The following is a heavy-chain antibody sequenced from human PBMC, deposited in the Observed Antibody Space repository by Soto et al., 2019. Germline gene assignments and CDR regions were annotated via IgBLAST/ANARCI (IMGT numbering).Heavy chain of an antibody. CDR2: INPNSGGT. J-gene: IGHJ6*02. Sequence: ASVKVSCKASGYTFTGYYMHWVRQAPGQGLEWMGWINPNSGGTNYAQKFQGWVTMTRDTSISTAYMELSRLRSDGTAVYYCAREGTLGIAVAGTGDYYYGMDVWG. CDR1: GYTFTGYY. V-gene: IGHV1-2*04. D-gene: IGHD6-19*01. CDR3: AREGTLGIAVAGTGDYYYGMDV.